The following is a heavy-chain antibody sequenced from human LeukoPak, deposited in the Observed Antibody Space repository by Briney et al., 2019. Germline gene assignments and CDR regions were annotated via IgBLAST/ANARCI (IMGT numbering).Heavy chain of an antibody. V-gene: IGHV4-59*08. CDR3: ARQGYCGGDCFSDY. Sequence: SETLSLTCTVSGGSISSYYWSWIRQPPGKGLEWIGYIYYSGSTDYNPSLKSRVTISVDTSKNQFSLKLSSVTAADTAVYYCARQGYCGGDCFSDYWGQGTLVTVSS. CDR2: IYYSGST. D-gene: IGHD2-21*02. CDR1: GGSISSYY. J-gene: IGHJ4*02.